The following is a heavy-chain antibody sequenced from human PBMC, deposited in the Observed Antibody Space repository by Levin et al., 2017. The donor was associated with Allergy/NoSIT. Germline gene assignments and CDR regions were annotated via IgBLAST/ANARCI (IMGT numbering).Heavy chain of an antibody. CDR2: VDPNSGDT. CDR1: GYIFIGYY. V-gene: IGHV1-2*02. J-gene: IGHJ5*02. Sequence: ASVKVSCKASGYIFIGYYMHWVRQAPGQGLEWMGWVDPNSGDTNYAQKFQGRVTMTRDTSISTAYMELSRLTSDDPAVYYCACAGRGGSGAQWFDPWGQGTLVTVSS. CDR3: ACAGRGGSGAQWFDP. D-gene: IGHD3-10*02.